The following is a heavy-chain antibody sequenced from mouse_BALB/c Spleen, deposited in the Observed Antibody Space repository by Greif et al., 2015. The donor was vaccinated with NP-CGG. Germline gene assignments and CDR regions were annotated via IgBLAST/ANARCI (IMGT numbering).Heavy chain of an antibody. CDR3: ARGNYGYWYFDV. Sequence: VQLQQSGPELVKPGASVRISCKASGYTFTSYYIHWVRQRPGQGLEWIGWIYPGNVNTKYNEKFKGKATLTADKSSSTAYMQLSSLTSEDSAVYFCARGNYGYWYFDVWGAGTTVTVSS. J-gene: IGHJ1*01. V-gene: IGHV1S56*01. CDR1: GYTFTSYY. D-gene: IGHD1-1*01. CDR2: IYPGNVNT.